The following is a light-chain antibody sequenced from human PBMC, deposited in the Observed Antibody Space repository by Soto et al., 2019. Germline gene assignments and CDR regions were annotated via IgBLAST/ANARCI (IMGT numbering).Light chain of an antibody. CDR2: DAS. CDR1: QSVGGN. CDR3: QQSNDWRSIT. V-gene: IGKV3-15*01. Sequence: EIVMTQSPATLSVSPGGRATLSCRASQSVGGNLAWYQQRPGQAPRLLIFDASTRATGIPARFSGSGSGTEFTLSISSLQSEDFAVYYCQQSNDWRSITFGQGTRLEIK. J-gene: IGKJ5*01.